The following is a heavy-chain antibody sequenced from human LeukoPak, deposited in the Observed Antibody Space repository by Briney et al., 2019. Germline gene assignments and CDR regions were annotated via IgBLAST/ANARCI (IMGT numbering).Heavy chain of an antibody. Sequence: SETLSLTCAVYGGSFSGYYWSWIRQPPGKGLEWIGEINHSGSTNYNPSLKSRVTISVDTSKNQFSLKLSSVTAADTAVFYCARRPPTYYYDSSGYQSKPFDYWGQGTLVTVSS. V-gene: IGHV4-34*01. J-gene: IGHJ4*02. CDR3: ARRPPTYYYDSSGYQSKPFDY. CDR2: INHSGST. D-gene: IGHD3-22*01. CDR1: GGSFSGYY.